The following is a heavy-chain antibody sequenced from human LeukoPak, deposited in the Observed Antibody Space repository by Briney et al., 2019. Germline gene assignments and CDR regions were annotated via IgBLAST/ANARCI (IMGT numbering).Heavy chain of an antibody. V-gene: IGHV3-23*01. CDR1: GFTFSSYA. CDR3: AKLRGYYYYYGMDV. CDR2: ISGSGGGT. Sequence: GGSLRLSCAASGFTFSSYAMSWVRQAPGKGLEWVSVISGSGGGTYYADSVKGRFTISRDSSKNTLYLQMNSLRAEDTAVYYCAKLRGYYYYYGMDVWGQGTTVTVSS. J-gene: IGHJ6*02. D-gene: IGHD3-3*01.